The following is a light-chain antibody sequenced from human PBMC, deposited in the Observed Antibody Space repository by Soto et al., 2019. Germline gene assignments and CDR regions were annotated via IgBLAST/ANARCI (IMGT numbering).Light chain of an antibody. CDR1: GSGIGGNT. Sequence: QSVLTQPPSATGTPGQTVTVSCSGRGSGIGGNTVSWYQQLPGTAPRLLIHSNDRRPSGVPDRFSGSKSGASASLAISGLQSEDEADYDCATWDDSLDGPVFGGGTKLTVL. V-gene: IGLV1-44*01. J-gene: IGLJ3*02. CDR2: SND. CDR3: ATWDDSLDGPV.